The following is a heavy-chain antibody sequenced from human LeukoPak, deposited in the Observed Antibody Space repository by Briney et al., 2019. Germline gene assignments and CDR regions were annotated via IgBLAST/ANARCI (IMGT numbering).Heavy chain of an antibody. CDR2: IIPIFGTA. Sequence: ASVKVSCKASGYTFTSYDISWVRQAPGQGLEWMGGIIPIFGTANYAQKFQGRVTITADESTSTAYMELSSLRSEDTAVYYCASLYSSSSHFDYWGQGTLVTVSS. CDR3: ASLYSSSSHFDY. CDR1: GYTFTSYD. J-gene: IGHJ4*02. V-gene: IGHV1-69*13. D-gene: IGHD6-6*01.